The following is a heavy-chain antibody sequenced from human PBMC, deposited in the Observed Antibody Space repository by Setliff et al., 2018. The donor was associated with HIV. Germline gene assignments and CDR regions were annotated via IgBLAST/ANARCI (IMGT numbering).Heavy chain of an antibody. D-gene: IGHD7-27*01. Sequence: SETLSLTCAVYGRSFSGYYWNWIRQSPGKGLEWIGEINHSGGTNYNPSLKSRVTMSIDTSKNQFSLNVSSVTAADTAVYYCARGWGHDGFDFWGQGTMVTRLL. CDR2: INHSGGT. CDR3: ARGWGHDGFDF. J-gene: IGHJ3*01. CDR1: GRSFSGYY. V-gene: IGHV4-34*01.